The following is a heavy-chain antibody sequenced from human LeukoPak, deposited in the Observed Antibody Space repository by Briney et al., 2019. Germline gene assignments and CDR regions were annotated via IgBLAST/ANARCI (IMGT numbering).Heavy chain of an antibody. CDR2: LSYDGVTD. Sequence: GGSLRLSCAASGFTFNTYALHWVRQAPGKGLEWVAVLSYDGVTDFYGDSVKGRFTISRDNSKNTVYLQMNSLRTEDTAVYYCARAEHDWIYYIDYWGQGTLVTVSS. CDR1: GFTFNTYA. D-gene: IGHD5-12*01. J-gene: IGHJ4*02. V-gene: IGHV3-30-3*01. CDR3: ARAEHDWIYYIDY.